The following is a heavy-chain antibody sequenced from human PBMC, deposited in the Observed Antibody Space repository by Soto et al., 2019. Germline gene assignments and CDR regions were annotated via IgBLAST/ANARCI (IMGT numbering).Heavy chain of an antibody. CDR1: GDSVSSNSAG. D-gene: IGHD6-6*01. CDR3: ARGEYSSSSLSWFDP. CDR2: TYYKFKWYN. V-gene: IGHV6-1*01. J-gene: IGHJ5*02. Sequence: SQTLSLTCDISGDSVSSNSAGWNWIRQTPSRGLEWLGRTYYKFKWYNNYAVSVRSRITIDPDTSKNQFSLQLNSVTPEDTAVYYCARGEYSSSSLSWFDPWGQGTLVTVSS.